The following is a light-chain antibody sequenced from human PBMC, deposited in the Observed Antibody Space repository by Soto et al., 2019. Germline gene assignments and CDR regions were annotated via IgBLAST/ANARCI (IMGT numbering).Light chain of an antibody. Sequence: EIVLTQSPGTLSLFPGERATLSCRASQSLITRYLAWYQQKPGQAPRLLIYGASSRAPGIPDRFSGSGSGTHFTLTISRLEPEDLAVYSCQQYGTSPTFGQGTRLEIK. CDR2: GAS. J-gene: IGKJ5*01. V-gene: IGKV3-20*01. CDR1: QSLITRY. CDR3: QQYGTSPT.